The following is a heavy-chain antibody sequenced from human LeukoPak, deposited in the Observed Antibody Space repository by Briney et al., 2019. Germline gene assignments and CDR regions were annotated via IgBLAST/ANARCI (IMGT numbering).Heavy chain of an antibody. V-gene: IGHV3-23*01. Sequence: GGSLRLSCAASGFALSNFAMSWVRQAPGKGLEWVSAMSGSGDGTYYADSVKGLFTISRDNSKNTLYLQMNSLRAEDTAVYYCAKMMGQRLYDYCMDVWGKGTTVTVSS. J-gene: IGHJ6*03. CDR1: GFALSNFA. CDR3: AKMMGQRLYDYCMDV. D-gene: IGHD3-16*01. CDR2: MSGSGDGT.